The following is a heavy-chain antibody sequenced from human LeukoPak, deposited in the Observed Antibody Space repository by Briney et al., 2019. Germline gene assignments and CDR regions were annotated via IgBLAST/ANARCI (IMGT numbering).Heavy chain of an antibody. J-gene: IGHJ4*02. CDR2: IRSTSET. V-gene: IGHV3-48*01. CDR3: AKGTGKKCFDF. Sequence: GGSLRLSCAASGFISSQYGFNWVRQAPGKGLEWVSHIRSTSETFYADSVKGRFTISRDHARNSLYLQMDNLRGEDTAIYYCAKGTGKKCFDFWGQGTLVTVSS. CDR1: GFISSQYG. D-gene: IGHD2-8*02.